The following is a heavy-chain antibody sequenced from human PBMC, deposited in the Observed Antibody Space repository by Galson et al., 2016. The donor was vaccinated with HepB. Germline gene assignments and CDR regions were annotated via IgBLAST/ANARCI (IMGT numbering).Heavy chain of an antibody. CDR3: ARTAARLHFDS. CDR2: IYSSEST. V-gene: IGHV4-39*01. J-gene: IGHJ4*01. Sequence: EPLSLTCVVSSDSINSSSYYWGWIRQPPGKGLEWIGNIYSSESTFYNPSLKSRVTISVDASKNQFSLKLSSVTAADTAVYYCARTAARLHFDSWGQGTLVTVSS. CDR1: SDSINSSSYY. D-gene: IGHD6-6*01.